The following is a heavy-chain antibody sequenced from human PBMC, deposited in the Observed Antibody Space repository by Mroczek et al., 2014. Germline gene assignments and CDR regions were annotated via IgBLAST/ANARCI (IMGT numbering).Heavy chain of an antibody. J-gene: IGHJ4*02. Sequence: VQLVESGPGLVKPSQTLSLTCTVSGGSISSGDYYWSWIRQPPGKGLEWIGYIYYSGSTYYNPSLKSRVTISVDTSKNQFSLKLSSVTAADTAVYYCARASIMITFGPDYWGQGTLVTVSS. V-gene: IGHV4-30-4*01. D-gene: IGHD3-16*01. CDR1: GGSISSGDYY. CDR3: ARASIMITFGPDY. CDR2: IYYSGST.